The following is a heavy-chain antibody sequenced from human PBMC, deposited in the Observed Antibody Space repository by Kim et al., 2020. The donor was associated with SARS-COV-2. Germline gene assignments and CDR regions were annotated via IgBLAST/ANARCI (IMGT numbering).Heavy chain of an antibody. CDR2: ISSSSSTI. CDR3: ARDGVGGSSWYNNYYYGMDV. V-gene: IGHV3-48*02. D-gene: IGHD6-13*01. Sequence: GGSLRLSCAASGFTFSSYSMNWVRQAPGKGLEWVSYISSSSSTIYYADSVKGRFTISRDNAKNSLHLQMNSLRDEDTAVYYCARDGVGGSSWYNNYYYGMDVWGQGTTVTVSS. J-gene: IGHJ6*02. CDR1: GFTFSSYS.